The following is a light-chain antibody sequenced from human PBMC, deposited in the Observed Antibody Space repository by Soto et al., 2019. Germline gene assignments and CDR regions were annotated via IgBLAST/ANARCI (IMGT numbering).Light chain of an antibody. CDR3: QQYGSSLFT. CDR2: GAS. J-gene: IGKJ3*01. V-gene: IGKV3-20*01. Sequence: EIVLTQSPGTLSLSPGERATLSCRASQSLSSNYLAWYQQKPGQAPRLLIYGASTRATGIPYRFSGSGSGTDFTLTISRLEPEGFAVYYCQQYGSSLFTFGPGTKVDIK. CDR1: QSLSSNY.